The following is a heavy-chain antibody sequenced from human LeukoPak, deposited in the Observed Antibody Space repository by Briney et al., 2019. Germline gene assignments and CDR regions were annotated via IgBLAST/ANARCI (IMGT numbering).Heavy chain of an antibody. Sequence: PGGSLRLSCAASGFTFSSYAMSWVRQAPGKGLEWVSAISGSGGSTYYADSVKGRFTISRDNSKNTLYQQMNSLRAEDTAVYYCAKAYDILTGTDYWGQGTLVTVSS. D-gene: IGHD3-9*01. CDR1: GFTFSSYA. CDR2: ISGSGGST. J-gene: IGHJ4*02. CDR3: AKAYDILTGTDY. V-gene: IGHV3-23*01.